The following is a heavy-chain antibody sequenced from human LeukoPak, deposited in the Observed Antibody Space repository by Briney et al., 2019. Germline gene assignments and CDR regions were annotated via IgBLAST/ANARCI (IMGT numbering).Heavy chain of an antibody. CDR2: IIPIFGTA. CDR1: GDTFSSYA. D-gene: IGHD1-26*01. Sequence: SVKVSCKASGDTFSSYAISWVRQAPGQGLEWMGGIIPIFGTANYAQKFQGRVTITTDESTSTAYMELSSLRSEDTAVYYCARVEATTLNPYYFDYRGQGTLVTVSS. V-gene: IGHV1-69*05. J-gene: IGHJ4*02. CDR3: ARVEATTLNPYYFDY.